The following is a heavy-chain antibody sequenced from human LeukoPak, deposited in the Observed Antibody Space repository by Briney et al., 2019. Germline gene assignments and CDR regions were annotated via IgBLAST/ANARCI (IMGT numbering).Heavy chain of an antibody. CDR1: GFTSSSYW. CDR3: ARAPYCIGGSCRFDY. Sequence: PGGSLRLSCAVSGFTSSSYWMSWVRQAPGKGLEWVANIKQDGSEKYYVDSVKGRFTISRDNPKNSLYLQMNSLRAEDTAVYYCARAPYCIGGSCRFDYWGQGTLVTVSS. V-gene: IGHV3-7*03. J-gene: IGHJ4*02. D-gene: IGHD2-15*01. CDR2: IKQDGSEK.